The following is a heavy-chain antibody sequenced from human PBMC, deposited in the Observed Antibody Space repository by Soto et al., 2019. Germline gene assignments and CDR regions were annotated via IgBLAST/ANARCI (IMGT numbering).Heavy chain of an antibody. J-gene: IGHJ3*02. Sequence: ASVQVSCKASGYTFTSYGISWVRQAPGQGLEWMGWISAYNGNTNYAQKLQGRVTMTTDTSTSTAYMELRSLRSDDTAVYYCARWDYYDSSGSAFDIWGQGTMVTVAS. CDR1: GYTFTSYG. CDR3: ARWDYYDSSGSAFDI. D-gene: IGHD3-22*01. CDR2: ISAYNGNT. V-gene: IGHV1-18*04.